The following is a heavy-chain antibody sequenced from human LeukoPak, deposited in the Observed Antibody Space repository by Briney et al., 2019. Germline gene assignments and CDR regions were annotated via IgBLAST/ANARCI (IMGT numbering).Heavy chain of an antibody. CDR2: INPNSGGT. V-gene: IGHV1-2*06. Sequence: VSVKVSCKASGYTFTGYYMHWVRQAPGQGLEWMGRINPNSGGTNYAQKFQGRVTMTRDTSISTAYMELSRLRSDDTAVYYCARGDLTSIAARISFDYWGQGTLVTVSS. J-gene: IGHJ4*02. D-gene: IGHD6-6*01. CDR1: GYTFTGYY. CDR3: ARGDLTSIAARISFDY.